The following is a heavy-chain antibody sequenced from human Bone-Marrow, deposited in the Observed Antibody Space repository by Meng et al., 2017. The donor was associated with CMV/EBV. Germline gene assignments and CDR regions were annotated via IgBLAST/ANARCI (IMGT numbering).Heavy chain of an antibody. V-gene: IGHV1-69*05. D-gene: IGHD4-23*01. Sequence: SVKVSCKASGGTFSRYAISWVRQAPGQGLEWMGGIIPMFGTRNYAQKFQGRLSITTGESTSAAYMELRSLRSEDTAVYYCVRGRGDTVGPRHYYYELDAWGQGTTVTVSS. CDR1: GGTFSRYA. J-gene: IGHJ6*02. CDR3: VRGRGDTVGPRHYYYELDA. CDR2: IIPMFGTR.